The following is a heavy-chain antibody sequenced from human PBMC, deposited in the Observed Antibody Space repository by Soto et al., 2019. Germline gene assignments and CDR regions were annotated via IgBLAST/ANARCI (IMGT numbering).Heavy chain of an antibody. CDR2: ISANNGNT. D-gene: IGHD1-26*01. J-gene: IGHJ4*02. Sequence: QVQLVQSGAEVKEPGASVKVSCKASGYTFTTHGISWVRQAPGQGLEWMGWISANNGNTNFAQKFQDRVTMTTDTSTSTVYMELRSLTSDDTAVYYCARAGSYNCLRCAAAYWGQGTLVTVSS. V-gene: IGHV1-18*01. CDR3: ARAGSYNCLRCAAAY. CDR1: GYTFTTHG.